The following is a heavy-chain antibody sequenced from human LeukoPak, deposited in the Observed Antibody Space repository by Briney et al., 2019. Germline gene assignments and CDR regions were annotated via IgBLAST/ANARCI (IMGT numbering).Heavy chain of an antibody. D-gene: IGHD3-9*01. V-gene: IGHV3-33*01. CDR2: IWYDGSNK. CDR3: ARRSSLRYFDWLPGNLYYYYYMDV. J-gene: IGHJ6*03. CDR1: GFTFSSYG. Sequence: GRSLRLSCAASGFTFSSYGMRWVRQAPGKGLEWVAVIWYDGSNKYYADSVKGRFTISRDNSKNTLYLQMNSLRAEDTAVYYCARRSSLRYFDWLPGNLYYYYYMDVWGKGTTVTVSS.